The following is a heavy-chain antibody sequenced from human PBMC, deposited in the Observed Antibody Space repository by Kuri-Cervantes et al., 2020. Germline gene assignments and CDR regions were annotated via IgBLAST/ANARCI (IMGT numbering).Heavy chain of an antibody. CDR2: ISGSGGTT. V-gene: IGHV3-23*01. D-gene: IGHD3-3*02. Sequence: GGSLRLSCAASRFTFSSYAMSWVRQAPGKGLEWVSSISGSGGTTYYADSVKGRFTISRDNSKNTLYLQMNSLRAEDTAVYYCARELASLNAFDIWGQGTMVTVSS. J-gene: IGHJ3*02. CDR1: RFTFSSYA. CDR3: ARELASLNAFDI.